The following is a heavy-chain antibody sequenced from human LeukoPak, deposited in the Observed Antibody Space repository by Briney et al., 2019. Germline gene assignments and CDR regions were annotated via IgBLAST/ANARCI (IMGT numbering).Heavy chain of an antibody. CDR3: ARVEGGVAGRKDFDY. J-gene: IGHJ4*02. Sequence: SQTLSLTCAISGDSVSSNSAAWNWIRQSPSRGLEWLGRTYYRTKWYSDYAVSVKSRITINPDTSKNRFSLQLSSVAPEDTAVYYCARVEGGVAGRKDFDYWGQGTLVTVSS. CDR2: TYYRTKWYS. V-gene: IGHV6-1*01. CDR1: GDSVSSNSAA. D-gene: IGHD6-19*01.